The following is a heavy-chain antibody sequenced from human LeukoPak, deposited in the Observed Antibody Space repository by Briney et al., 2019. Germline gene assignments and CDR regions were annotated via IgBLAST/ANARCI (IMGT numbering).Heavy chain of an antibody. D-gene: IGHD3-16*01. CDR1: GYTFTGHY. J-gene: IGHJ4*02. Sequence: ASVKVSCKASGYTFTGHYTHWVRQAPGQGLEWMGWINPKNAATNYAQKFQGRVTMTRDTSTGTVYMEVNALRSDDTAVYYCARTLYIASAPGGFDYWGQGTLVTVSS. CDR3: ARTLYIASAPGGFDY. CDR2: INPKNAAT. V-gene: IGHV1-2*02.